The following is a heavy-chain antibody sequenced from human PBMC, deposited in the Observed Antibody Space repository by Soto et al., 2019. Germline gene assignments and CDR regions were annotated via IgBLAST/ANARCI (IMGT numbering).Heavy chain of an antibody. V-gene: IGHV3-30*18. J-gene: IGHJ6*02. CDR2: ISYDGSNT. CDR3: AKGAGDRLSLGMDV. Sequence: QVQLVESGGGVVQPGWSLRLSCAASGFSISDYGMEWVRQAPGKGLEWVALISYDGSNTYYADSVQGRFTISRDNSKDALFLQMTGLRREDTAVYYCAKGAGDRLSLGMDVWGQGTTVTVSS. CDR1: GFSISDYG. D-gene: IGHD1-26*01.